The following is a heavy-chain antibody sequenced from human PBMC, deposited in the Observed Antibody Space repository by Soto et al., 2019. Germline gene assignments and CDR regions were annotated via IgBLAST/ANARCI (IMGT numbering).Heavy chain of an antibody. CDR1: GLNFDDFA. CDR2: ITWDSRVL. CDR3: AKGRYDFWSPYYFDS. J-gene: IGHJ4*02. Sequence: SGESLRLSCVGTGLNFDDFAMHWIRQAPGKGLEWVSGITWDSRVLAYADSVKGRFTISRDNARNSLYLLMDSLRDEDTALYYCAKGRYDFWSPYYFDSWGQGTLVTVSS. V-gene: IGHV3-9*01. D-gene: IGHD3-3*01.